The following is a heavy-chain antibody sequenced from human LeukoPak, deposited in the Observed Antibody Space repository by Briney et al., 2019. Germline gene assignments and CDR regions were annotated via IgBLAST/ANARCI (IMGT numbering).Heavy chain of an antibody. CDR3: ATGRMVRGVFSYYYYGMDV. Sequence: ASVKVSCKVSGYTLTELSMHWVRQAPGKGLEWMGGFDPEDGETIYAQKFQGRVTMTEDTSTDTAYMELSSLRSEGTAVYYCATGRMVRGVFSYYYYGMDVWGQGTTVTVSS. V-gene: IGHV1-24*01. CDR1: GYTLTELS. D-gene: IGHD3-10*01. J-gene: IGHJ6*02. CDR2: FDPEDGET.